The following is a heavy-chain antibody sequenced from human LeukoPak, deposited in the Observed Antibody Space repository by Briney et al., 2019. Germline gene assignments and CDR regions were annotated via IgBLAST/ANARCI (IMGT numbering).Heavy chain of an antibody. CDR2: IYYSGPT. V-gene: IGHV4-59*08. CDR1: GGSMANYY. J-gene: IGHJ5*02. CDR3: ARQSAVAGTQWFAP. D-gene: IGHD6-19*01. Sequence: SETLSLTCTVSGGSMANYYWTWIRQPPGKGLEWIAYIYYSGPTINYNPSPTSRVTISLDMSKNPFSLRLTSVTATDTAVYYCARQSAVAGTQWFAPWGLGTLVTVSS.